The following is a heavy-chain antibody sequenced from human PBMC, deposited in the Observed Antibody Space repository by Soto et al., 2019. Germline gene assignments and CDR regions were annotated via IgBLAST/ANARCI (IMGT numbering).Heavy chain of an antibody. CDR2: IIPILGIA. CDR1: GGTFSSYT. CDR3: ARDRGPRIAVATTYYFDY. V-gene: IGHV1-69*04. J-gene: IGHJ4*02. D-gene: IGHD6-19*01. Sequence: ASVKVSCKASGGTFSSYTISWVRQAPGQGLEWMGRIIPILGIANYAQKFQGRVTITADKSTSTAYMELSSLRSEDTAVYYCARDRGPRIAVATTYYFDYWGQGTLVTVSS.